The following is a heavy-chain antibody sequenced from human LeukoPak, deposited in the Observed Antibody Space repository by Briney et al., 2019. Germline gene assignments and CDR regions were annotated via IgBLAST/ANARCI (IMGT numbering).Heavy chain of an antibody. CDR2: ISGSGTYI. V-gene: IGHV3-21*05. Sequence: PGGSLRLSCAASGFIYSNYGMNWVRQAPGKGLEWVSYISGSGTYIDYADSVKGRFTISRDNAKNSLYPQMNSLRAEDTAVYYCARGHSSGYYPKYWGQGTLVTVSS. J-gene: IGHJ4*02. D-gene: IGHD3-22*01. CDR3: ARGHSSGYYPKY. CDR1: GFIYSNYG.